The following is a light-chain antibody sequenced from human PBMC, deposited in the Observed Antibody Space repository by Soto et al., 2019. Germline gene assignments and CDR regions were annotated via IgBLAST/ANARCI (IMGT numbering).Light chain of an antibody. V-gene: IGKV3-15*01. CDR1: QSVSSN. Sequence: EIVMTQSPATLSVSPGERATLSCRASQSVSSNLAWYQQKPGQAPRLLIYSASTRATGIPARFSGSGSGTEFTLPISSLQSEDFAVYYCQQYNLWPPYTFGQGTKLEIK. J-gene: IGKJ2*01. CDR2: SAS. CDR3: QQYNLWPPYT.